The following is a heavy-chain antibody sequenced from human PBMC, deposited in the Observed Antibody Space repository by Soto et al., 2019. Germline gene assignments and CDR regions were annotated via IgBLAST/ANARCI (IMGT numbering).Heavy chain of an antibody. V-gene: IGHV3-11*05. CDR3: ARLHSSGWYYFDY. Sequence: VQLVESGGGMVKPGGSLRLSCVASGFTFSDYYMSWIRQAPGKGLEWVSYISSSSSYTNYADSVKGRFTISRDNAKNSLYLEMNSLRAEDTAVYYCARLHSSGWYYFDYWGQGTLVTVSS. D-gene: IGHD6-19*01. J-gene: IGHJ4*02. CDR1: GFTFSDYY. CDR2: ISSSSSYT.